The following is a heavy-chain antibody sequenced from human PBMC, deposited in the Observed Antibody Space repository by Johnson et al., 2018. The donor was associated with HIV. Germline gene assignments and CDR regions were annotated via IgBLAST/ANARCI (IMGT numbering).Heavy chain of an antibody. CDR1: GFTFNTYA. CDR3: ATDHAEGCGPRTSARPCNAFDI. V-gene: IGHV3-30*04. Sequence: QMQLVESGGGVVQPGRSLRLSCAASGFTFNTYAMHWVRQAPGKGLEWGTMISYDGSKKYYADSVKGRLTISRDNSKNTLYLQMNSLRAEDTAVYYCATDHAEGCGPRTSARPCNAFDIWGQGTMVTVSS. CDR2: ISYDGSKK. J-gene: IGHJ3*02. D-gene: IGHD1-1*01.